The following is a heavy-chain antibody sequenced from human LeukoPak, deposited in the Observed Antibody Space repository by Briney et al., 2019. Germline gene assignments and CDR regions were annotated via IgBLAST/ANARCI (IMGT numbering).Heavy chain of an antibody. V-gene: IGHV4-4*07. CDR1: GGSLSSYY. D-gene: IGHD3-9*01. Sequence: SETLSLTCTVSGGSLSSYYWSWIRQPAGQGLEWIGRIYTSGSTNYNPSLTRRVTMSVDTSKNQSSLKLSSVTAADTAVYYCARDHYDILTGYRGDYYYYIDVWGKGTTVTVSS. CDR3: ARDHYDILTGYRGDYYYYIDV. CDR2: IYTSGST. J-gene: IGHJ6*03.